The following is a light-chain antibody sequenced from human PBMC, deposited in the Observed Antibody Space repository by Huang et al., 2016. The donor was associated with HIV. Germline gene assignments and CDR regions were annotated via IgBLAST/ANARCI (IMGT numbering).Light chain of an antibody. CDR2: GAS. Sequence: EIVMTQSPATLSVSPGERATLSCRASQSVGSNLAWYQQKPGQAPRLLIYGASTRATGIPARFSDSGSGTEFTLIISSLQSEDFAVYYCQQYNNWPPWTFGQGTKVEIK. J-gene: IGKJ1*01. V-gene: IGKV3-15*01. CDR1: QSVGSN. CDR3: QQYNNWPPWT.